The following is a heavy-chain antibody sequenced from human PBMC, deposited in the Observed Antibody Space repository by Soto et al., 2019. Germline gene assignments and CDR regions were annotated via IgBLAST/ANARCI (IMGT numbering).Heavy chain of an antibody. V-gene: IGHV3-33*01. J-gene: IGHJ4*02. CDR1: GFTFSSYG. Sequence: GGSLRLSCAASGFTFSSYGMHWVRQAPGKGLEWVAVIWYDGSNKYYADSVKGRFTISRDNSKNTLYLQMNSLRAEDTAVYYCARDPMEQWLGLFDYWGQGTLVTVSS. D-gene: IGHD6-19*01. CDR3: ARDPMEQWLGLFDY. CDR2: IWYDGSNK.